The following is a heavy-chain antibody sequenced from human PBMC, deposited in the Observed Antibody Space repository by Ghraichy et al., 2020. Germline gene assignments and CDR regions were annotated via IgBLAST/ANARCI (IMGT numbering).Heavy chain of an antibody. CDR1: GFTFSSYA. J-gene: IGHJ4*02. Sequence: GGSLRLSCAASGFTFSSYAMSWVRQAPGKGLEWVSAISGSGGSTYYADSVKGRFTISRDNSKNTLYLQMNSLRAEDTAVYYCAKESGIVVVVAATDYFDYWGQGTLVTFSS. D-gene: IGHD2-15*01. CDR3: AKESGIVVVVAATDYFDY. CDR2: ISGSGGST. V-gene: IGHV3-23*01.